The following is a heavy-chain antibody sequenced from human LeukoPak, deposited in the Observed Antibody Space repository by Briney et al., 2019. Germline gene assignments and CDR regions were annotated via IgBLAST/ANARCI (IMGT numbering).Heavy chain of an antibody. Sequence: GGSLRLSCAASGFTFSSYSMNWVRQAPGKGLEWGSYISSSSSNIYYADSVKGRFTISRDNAKNSLYLQMNSLRAEDTAVYYCSRGYSPYYYGSGTGPRGNFDYWGQGTLVTVSS. D-gene: IGHD3-10*01. J-gene: IGHJ4*02. V-gene: IGHV3-48*01. CDR1: GFTFSSYS. CDR2: ISSSSSNI. CDR3: SRGYSPYYYGSGTGPRGNFDY.